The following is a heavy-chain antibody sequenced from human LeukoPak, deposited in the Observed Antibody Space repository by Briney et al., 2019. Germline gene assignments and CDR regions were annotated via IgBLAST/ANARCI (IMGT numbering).Heavy chain of an antibody. J-gene: IGHJ4*02. CDR1: GGSISSSNW. V-gene: IGHV4-4*02. Sequence: SETLSLTCAVSGGSISSSNWWSWIRQPPGKGLEWIGEIYHSGSTNYNPSLKSRVTISVDKSKTQFSLKLSSVTAADTAVYYCARVDSGYYFKVDYWGQGTLVTVSS. CDR2: IYHSGST. D-gene: IGHD3-22*01. CDR3: ARVDSGYYFKVDY.